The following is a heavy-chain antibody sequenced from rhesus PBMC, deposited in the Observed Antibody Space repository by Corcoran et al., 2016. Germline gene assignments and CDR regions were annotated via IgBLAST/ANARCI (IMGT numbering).Heavy chain of an antibody. V-gene: IGHV4S10*01. CDR1: GVSISDSYR. CDR3: ARDLSYTAAWGY. D-gene: IGHD6-25*01. CDR2: INGSSTST. Sequence: QVQLQESGPGVVKPSETLSLTCAVSGVSISDSYRWSWIRQPPGKGMEWIWYINGSSTSTNYTPSLKSRVTISKDTSKNQFSLKLSSVTAADTAVYYCARDLSYTAAWGYWGQGVLVTVSS. J-gene: IGHJ4*01.